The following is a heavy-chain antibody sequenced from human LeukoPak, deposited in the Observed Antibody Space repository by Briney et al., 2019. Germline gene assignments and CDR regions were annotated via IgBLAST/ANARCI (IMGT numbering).Heavy chain of an antibody. V-gene: IGHV1-46*01. J-gene: IGHJ5*02. CDR1: GYTFTSYY. CDR3: AAENTLRTNGVCYQPPNSGNWFDP. D-gene: IGHD2-8*01. Sequence: WASVKVSCKASGYTFTSYYMHWVRQAPGQGLEWMGIINPSGGSTSYAQKFQGRVTMTRDTSTSTAYMELSSLRSEDTAVYYCAAENTLRTNGVCYQPPNSGNWFDPWGQGTLVTVSS. CDR2: INPSGGST.